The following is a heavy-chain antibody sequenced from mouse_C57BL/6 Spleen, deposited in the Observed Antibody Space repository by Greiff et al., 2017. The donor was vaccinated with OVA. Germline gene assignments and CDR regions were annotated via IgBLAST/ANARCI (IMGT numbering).Heavy chain of an antibody. CDR3: ASPYGNYEGWFAY. V-gene: IGHV1-82*01. D-gene: IGHD2-1*01. CDR1: GYAFSSSW. J-gene: IGHJ3*01. Sequence: QVQLQQSGPELVKPGASVKISCKASGYAFSSSWMNWVKQRPGKGLEWIGRIYPGDGDTNYNGKFKGKATLTADKSSSTAYMQLSSLTSEDSAVYFCASPYGNYEGWFAYWGQGTLVTVSA. CDR2: IYPGDGDT.